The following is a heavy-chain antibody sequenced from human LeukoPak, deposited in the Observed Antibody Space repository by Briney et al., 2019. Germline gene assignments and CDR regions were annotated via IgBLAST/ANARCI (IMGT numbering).Heavy chain of an antibody. CDR3: ARGGYYYDSRGYYVFDY. CDR2: IPYDGSNK. V-gene: IGHV3-30*02. CDR1: AFTFSSCG. Sequence: GGSLRLSCAASAFTFSSCGMHWVRQAPGKGLEWVAFIPYDGSNKYYADSVKGRFTISRDSSKNTLYLQMNSLRAEDTALYYCARGGYYYDSRGYYVFDYWGQGTLVTVSS. D-gene: IGHD3-22*01. J-gene: IGHJ4*02.